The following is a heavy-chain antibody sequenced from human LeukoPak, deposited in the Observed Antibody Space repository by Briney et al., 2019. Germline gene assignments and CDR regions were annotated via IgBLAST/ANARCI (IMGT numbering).Heavy chain of an antibody. Sequence: ASVKVSCKASGYTFTSYDINWVRQATGQGLEWMGWMNPNSGNTGYAQKFQGRVTITRNTSISTAYMELSSLRSEDTAVYYCARGLVGGYYDSSGYPDYWGQGTLVTVSS. V-gene: IGHV1-8*03. CDR2: MNPNSGNT. CDR1: GYTFTSYD. CDR3: ARGLVGGYYDSSGYPDY. J-gene: IGHJ4*02. D-gene: IGHD3-22*01.